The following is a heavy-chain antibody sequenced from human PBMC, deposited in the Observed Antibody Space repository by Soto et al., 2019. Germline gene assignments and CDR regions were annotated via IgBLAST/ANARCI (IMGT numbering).Heavy chain of an antibody. CDR2: ISSSSSYT. Sequence: QVQLVESGGGLVKPGGSLRLSCAASGFTFSDYYMSWIRQAPGKGLEWVSYISSSSSYTNYADSVKGRFTISRDNAKNSLYLQMNILRAEDTAVYYCARQHAYYDILTDYWGQGTLVTVSS. CDR3: ARQHAYYDILTDY. CDR1: GFTFSDYY. V-gene: IGHV3-11*05. J-gene: IGHJ4*02. D-gene: IGHD3-9*01.